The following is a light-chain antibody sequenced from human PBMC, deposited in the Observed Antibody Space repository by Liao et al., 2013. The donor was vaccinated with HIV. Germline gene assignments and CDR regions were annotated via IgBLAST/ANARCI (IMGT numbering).Light chain of an antibody. CDR1: NIGTKS. Sequence: SYELTQPPSVSVAPGKTARITCGGNNIGTKSVHWYQQKPGQAPVLVIYHDSDRPSGIPERFSGSNSGNTATLSISRVEAGDEGDYYCQVWDSNSDHPYVFGTGTKVTVL. V-gene: IGLV3-21*01. CDR3: QVWDSNSDHPYV. J-gene: IGLJ1*01. CDR2: HDS.